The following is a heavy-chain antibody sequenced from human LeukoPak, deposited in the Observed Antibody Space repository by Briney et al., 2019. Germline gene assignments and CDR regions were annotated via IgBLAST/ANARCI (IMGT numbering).Heavy chain of an antibody. CDR1: GYTFTSYG. CDR2: INPSGDGT. CDR3: AKETPNTGWFDP. V-gene: IGHV1-46*01. Sequence: ASVKVSCKAFGYTFTSYGISWVRQAPGQGLEWMGVINPSGDGTNYPQRFQGRVTLTRDTSTSTVYMELSSLRSEDTAIYYCAKETPNTGWFDPWGQGTLVTASS. D-gene: IGHD1-14*01. J-gene: IGHJ5*02.